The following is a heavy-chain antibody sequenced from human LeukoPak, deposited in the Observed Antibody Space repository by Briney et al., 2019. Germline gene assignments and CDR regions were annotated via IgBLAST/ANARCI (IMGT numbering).Heavy chain of an antibody. V-gene: IGHV3-48*02. CDR1: GFTFNSYS. CDR3: ARDRVVVTATPRYYYGMDV. CDR2: ISSSSSTI. D-gene: IGHD2-21*02. Sequence: GGSLRLSCAASGFTFNSYSMNWVRQAPGEGLEWVSYISSSSSTIYYADSVKGRFTISRDNAKNSLYLQMNSLRDEDTAVYYCARDRVVVTATPRYYYGMDVWGQGTTVTVSS. J-gene: IGHJ6*02.